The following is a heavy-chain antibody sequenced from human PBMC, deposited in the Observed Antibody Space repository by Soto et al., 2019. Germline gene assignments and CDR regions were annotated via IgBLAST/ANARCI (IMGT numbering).Heavy chain of an antibody. J-gene: IGHJ4*02. CDR1: GFPFDAYV. V-gene: IGHV3-43*01. CDR2: ITWDGGST. Sequence: GGSLRLSCAASGFPFDAYVMHWVRQGPGKGLEWVSLITWDGGSTYYADSVKGRFTISRDNSENSLYLQMNSLRPEETALYYCAQGPYYPSTGYYYFDYWGQGTLVTVSS. CDR3: AQGPYYPSTGYYYFDY. D-gene: IGHD3-9*01.